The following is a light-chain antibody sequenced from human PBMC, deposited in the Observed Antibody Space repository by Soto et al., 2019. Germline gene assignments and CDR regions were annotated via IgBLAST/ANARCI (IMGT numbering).Light chain of an antibody. CDR1: QSVSGK. Sequence: EVLMTQSPATLSVSPGERATLSCRASQSVSGKLAWYQQKPGQAPRLLIYDASTRATGIPARFSGSGSGTKFTLTISSLQSEDFAVYYCQQSNNWPWTFGQGTKV. V-gene: IGKV3-15*01. CDR3: QQSNNWPWT. CDR2: DAS. J-gene: IGKJ1*01.